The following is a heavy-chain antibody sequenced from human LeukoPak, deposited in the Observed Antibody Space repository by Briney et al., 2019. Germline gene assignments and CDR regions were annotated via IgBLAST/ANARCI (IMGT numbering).Heavy chain of an antibody. J-gene: IGHJ4*02. CDR3: ARSKGYCSSTSCYVADY. V-gene: IGHV1-18*01. CDR2: ISAYNGNA. D-gene: IGHD2-2*01. CDR1: GYTFTSYG. Sequence: ASVKVSCKASGYTFTSYGISWVRQAPGQGLEWMGWISAYNGNANYAQKLQGRVTMTTDTSTSTAYMELRSLRSDDTAVYYCARSKGYCSSTSCYVADYWGQGTLVTVSS.